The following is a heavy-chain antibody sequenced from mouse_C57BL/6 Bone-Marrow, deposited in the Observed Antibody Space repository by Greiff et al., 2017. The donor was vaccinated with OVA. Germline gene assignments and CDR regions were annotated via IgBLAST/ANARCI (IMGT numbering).Heavy chain of an antibody. CDR2: IDPSDSYT. CDR3: ARGVGY. CDR1: GYTFTSYW. V-gene: IGHV1-50*01. Sequence: VQLQQSGAELVKPGASVKLSCKASGYTFTSYWMQWVKQRPGQGLEWIGEIDPSDSYTNYNQKFKGKATLTVDTSSSTAYMQLSSLTSEDSAVYYCARGVGYWGQGTTLTVSS. D-gene: IGHD1-1*02. J-gene: IGHJ2*01.